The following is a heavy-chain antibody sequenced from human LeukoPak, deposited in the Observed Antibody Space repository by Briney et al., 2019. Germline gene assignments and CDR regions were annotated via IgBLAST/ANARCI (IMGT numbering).Heavy chain of an antibody. V-gene: IGHV4-34*01. Sequence: PSETLSLTCAVYGGSFSGYYWSWIRQPPGKGLEWIGEINHSGSTNYNPSLKSRVTISVDRSKNQFSLKLSSVTAADTAVYYCARADYDFWSGYFYWGQGTLVTVSS. D-gene: IGHD3-3*01. J-gene: IGHJ4*02. CDR1: GGSFSGYY. CDR3: ARADYDFWSGYFY. CDR2: INHSGST.